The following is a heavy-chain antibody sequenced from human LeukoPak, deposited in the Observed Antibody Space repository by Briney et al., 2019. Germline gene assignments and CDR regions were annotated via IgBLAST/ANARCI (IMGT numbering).Heavy chain of an antibody. CDR3: ARGGLVVVVAATPYFDY. D-gene: IGHD2-15*01. CDR2: IKQDGSEK. Sequence: GGSLRLSCAASGFTFSSYWMSWVRQAPGKGLEWVANIKQDGSEKYYVDSVKGRFTISRDNAKNSLYLQMNSLRAEDTAVYYCARGGLVVVVAATPYFDYWGQGTLVTVSS. CDR1: GFTFSSYW. J-gene: IGHJ4*02. V-gene: IGHV3-7*04.